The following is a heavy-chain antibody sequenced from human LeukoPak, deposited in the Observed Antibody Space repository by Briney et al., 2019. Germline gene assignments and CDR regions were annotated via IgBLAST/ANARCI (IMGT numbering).Heavy chain of an antibody. J-gene: IGHJ6*03. CDR1: GFTFDDYA. CDR3: ARARPAYYYYYMDV. Sequence: GGSLRLSCAASGFTFDDYAMHWVRQGPGKGLEWVSGISWNSGSIGYADSVKGRFTISRDNAKNSLYLQMNSLRAEDTALYYCARARPAYYYYYMDVWGKGTTVTVSS. CDR2: ISWNSGSI. V-gene: IGHV3-9*01.